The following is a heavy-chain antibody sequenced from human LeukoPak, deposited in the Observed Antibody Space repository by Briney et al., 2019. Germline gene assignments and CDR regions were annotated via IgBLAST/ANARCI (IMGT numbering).Heavy chain of an antibody. D-gene: IGHD5-24*01. J-gene: IGHJ4*02. CDR1: GFTYSSCS. V-gene: IGHV3-21*01. Sequence: PGGSLRLSCAASGFTYSSCSMNWVRQAPGKGLEWVSSISSSSSYIYYADSVKGRFTISRDNAKNSLYLQMNSLRAEDTALYYCARDLMATIPLDYWGQGTLVTVSA. CDR2: ISSSSSYI. CDR3: ARDLMATIPLDY.